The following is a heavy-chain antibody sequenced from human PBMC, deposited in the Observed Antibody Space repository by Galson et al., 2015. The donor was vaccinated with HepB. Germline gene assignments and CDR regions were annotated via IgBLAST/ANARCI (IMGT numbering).Heavy chain of an antibody. CDR3: VRDWYGSGGY. Sequence: SCKASGYAFTGFHMHWVRQAPGQGLEWMGRTDPTSGDTKYAQKFLGRVTMTRDTSISTAYMELRRLRSDDTAVYYCVRDWYGSGGYWGQGTLVTVSS. J-gene: IGHJ4*02. CDR1: GYAFTGFH. CDR2: TDPTSGDT. V-gene: IGHV1-2*06. D-gene: IGHD3-10*01.